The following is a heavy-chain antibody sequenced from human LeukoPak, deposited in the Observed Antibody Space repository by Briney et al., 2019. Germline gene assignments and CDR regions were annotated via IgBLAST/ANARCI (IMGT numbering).Heavy chain of an antibody. J-gene: IGHJ4*02. CDR3: ARDRDYSFDY. Sequence: PGGSLRLSCAASGFIFSSYSMNWVRQAPGKGLEWVSYFNSGSGTISYADSVKGRFTISRDDAKNSLYLQMNSLRVEDTAVYYCARDRDYSFDYWGQGTLVTVSS. CDR1: GFIFSSYS. V-gene: IGHV3-48*01. CDR2: FNSGSGTI.